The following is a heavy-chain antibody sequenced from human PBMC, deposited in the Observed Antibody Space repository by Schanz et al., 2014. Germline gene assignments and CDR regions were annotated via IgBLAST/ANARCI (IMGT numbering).Heavy chain of an antibody. CDR3: AKDFFIGVARGVIISHDAIDI. CDR1: GFSFSTYG. CDR2: ISSSSSYI. Sequence: EVRLVESGGGLVKPGGSLRLSCAASGFSFSTYGMTWVRQAPGKGLEWVSSISSSSSYISYADSVKGRFTISRDNAKNSLYLQMNSLRAEDTAVYYCAKDFFIGVARGVIISHDAIDIWGQGTKVTVSS. V-gene: IGHV3-21*04. J-gene: IGHJ3*02. D-gene: IGHD3-10*01.